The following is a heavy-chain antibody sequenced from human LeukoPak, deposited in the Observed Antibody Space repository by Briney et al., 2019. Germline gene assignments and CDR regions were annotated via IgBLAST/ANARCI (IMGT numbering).Heavy chain of an antibody. CDR3: ARDHGSLGYYYYYMDV. CDR1: GFTFSSYC. J-gene: IGHJ6*03. CDR2: IRQDGSEK. V-gene: IGHV3-7*01. D-gene: IGHD3-10*01. Sequence: GGSLRLSCAASGFTFSSYCMSWVRQAPGKGLEWVANIRQDGSEKYYVDSVKGRFTISRDNAKNSLYLQMNSLRAEDTAVYYCARDHGSLGYYYYYMDVWGKGTTVTVSS.